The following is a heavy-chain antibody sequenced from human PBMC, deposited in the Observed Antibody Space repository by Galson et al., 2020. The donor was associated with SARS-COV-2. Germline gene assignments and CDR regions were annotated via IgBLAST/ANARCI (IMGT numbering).Heavy chain of an antibody. CDR1: GFSLSTSGVG. Sequence: SGPTLVKPTQTLTLTCTFSGFSLSTSGVGVGWIRQPPGKALEWLALIYWNDDKRYSPSLKSRLTITKDTSKNQVVLTMTNMDPVDTATYYCAHRNYGITSRENLHFDYWGQGTLVTVSS. J-gene: IGHJ4*02. CDR3: AHRNYGITSRENLHFDY. CDR2: IYWNDDK. D-gene: IGHD3-16*01. V-gene: IGHV2-5*01.